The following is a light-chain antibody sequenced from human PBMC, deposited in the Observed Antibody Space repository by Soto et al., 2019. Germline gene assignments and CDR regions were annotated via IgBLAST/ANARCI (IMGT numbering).Light chain of an antibody. CDR1: QSVSSSY. Sequence: EIVLTQSPGTLSLSPGERATLPCRASQSVSSSYLAWYQQKPGQAPRLLIYGASSRATGIPDRFSGSGSGTDFTLTISRLEPEDFAVYYCQQPGTFGQGTKVEIK. J-gene: IGKJ1*01. V-gene: IGKV3-20*01. CDR3: QQPGT. CDR2: GAS.